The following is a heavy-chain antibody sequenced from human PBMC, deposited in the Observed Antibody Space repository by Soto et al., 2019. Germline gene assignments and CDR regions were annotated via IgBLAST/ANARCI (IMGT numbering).Heavy chain of an antibody. V-gene: IGHV5-51*01. Sequence: GESLKISCQGSGYNFVTQWIGWVRQVPGEGLEWMGIIYPGTSETIYSPAFQGQVTISVDKSISTTYLQWSTLKASDTAMYYCARQPALEPVDLWGQGTLVTVSS. J-gene: IGHJ5*02. CDR2: IYPGTSET. CDR3: ARQPALEPVDL. CDR1: GYNFVTQW.